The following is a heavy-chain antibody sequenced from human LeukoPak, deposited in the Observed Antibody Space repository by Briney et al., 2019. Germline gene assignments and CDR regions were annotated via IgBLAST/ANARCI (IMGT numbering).Heavy chain of an antibody. CDR2: MYNSVSI. J-gene: IGHJ4*02. D-gene: IGHD6-6*01. CDR3: ARNSSSAFFDY. V-gene: IGHV4-38-2*01. CDR1: GYSIRNGDY. Sequence: PSETLSLTCVVSGYSIRNGDYWGWIRQSPGKGLEWIASMYNSVSIHYNPSLKSRVTILVDTSKNEFSLKMRSVTAADTAVYYCARNSSSAFFDYWGQGTLATVSS.